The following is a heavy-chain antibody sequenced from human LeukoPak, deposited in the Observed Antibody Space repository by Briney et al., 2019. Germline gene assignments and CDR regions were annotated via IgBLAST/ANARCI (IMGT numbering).Heavy chain of an antibody. CDR1: GGSISSYY. Sequence: SETLSLTCTVSGGSISSYYWSWIRQPPGKGLEWIGYIYYSGSTNYNPSLKSRVTISVDTSKNQFSLKLSSVTAADTAVYYCARSNYGGGNWFDPWGQGTLVTVSS. V-gene: IGHV4-59*01. CDR2: IYYSGST. D-gene: IGHD4-11*01. CDR3: ARSNYGGGNWFDP. J-gene: IGHJ5*02.